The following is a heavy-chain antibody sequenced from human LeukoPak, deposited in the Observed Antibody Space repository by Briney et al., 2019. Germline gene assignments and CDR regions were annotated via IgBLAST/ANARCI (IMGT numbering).Heavy chain of an antibody. CDR3: AREVGTSAGLDN. Sequence: GGSLRLSCAASGFSVSYIYITWVRQSPGKGLEWVSLIHSGGNTYYADSVNGRFTISRDNSKNTLYLQMNSLRVEDTAVYYCAREVGTSAGLDNWGPGTLVTVSS. D-gene: IGHD6-13*01. CDR1: GFSVSYIY. CDR2: IHSGGNT. V-gene: IGHV3-66*02. J-gene: IGHJ4*02.